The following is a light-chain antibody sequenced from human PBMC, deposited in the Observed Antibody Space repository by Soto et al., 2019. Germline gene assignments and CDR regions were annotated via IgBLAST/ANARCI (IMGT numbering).Light chain of an antibody. CDR2: TTS. V-gene: IGKV1-27*01. J-gene: IGKJ3*01. CDR3: QKYSSAPFT. Sequence: DIQMTQSPSSLSASVGDRVTITCRASQGISNYLAWYQQKPGKVPKLLIYTTSTLRSGLPSRFTGSGSGTDFTLSISSLQPEDVATYYCQKYSSAPFTFGPGTKVHI. CDR1: QGISNY.